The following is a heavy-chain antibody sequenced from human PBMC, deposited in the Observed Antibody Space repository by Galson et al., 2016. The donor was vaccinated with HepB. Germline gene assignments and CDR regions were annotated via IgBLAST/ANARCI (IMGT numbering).Heavy chain of an antibody. V-gene: IGHV3-33*01. CDR2: IWYDGTNK. Sequence: SLRLSCAASGFTFSSYAMHWVRQAPGKGLEWVAVIWYDGTNKFYADSVKGRFTISRDNSKNTLYLQLNSLRAEDTAVYYCAREDPNIAVAALDYWGQGTLVTVSS. CDR1: GFTFSSYA. J-gene: IGHJ4*02. D-gene: IGHD6-19*01. CDR3: AREDPNIAVAALDY.